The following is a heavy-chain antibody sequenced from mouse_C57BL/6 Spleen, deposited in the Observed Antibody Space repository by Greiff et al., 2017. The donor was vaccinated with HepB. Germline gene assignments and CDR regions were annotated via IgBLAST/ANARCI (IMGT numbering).Heavy chain of an antibody. CDR2: IYPRSGNT. J-gene: IGHJ4*01. CDR3: ARWFPNYYAMDY. Sequence: VQLQQSGAELARPGASVKLSCKASGYTFTSYGISWVKQRTGQGLEWIGEIYPRSGNTYYNEKFKGKATIHAEKSSSTAYMELRSLTSEDSAVYFCARWFPNYYAMDYWGQGTSVTVSS. V-gene: IGHV1-81*01. D-gene: IGHD2-2*01. CDR1: GYTFTSYG.